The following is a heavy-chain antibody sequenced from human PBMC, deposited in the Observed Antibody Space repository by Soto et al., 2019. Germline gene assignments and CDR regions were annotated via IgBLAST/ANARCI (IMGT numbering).Heavy chain of an antibody. D-gene: IGHD3-10*01. J-gene: IGHJ2*01. CDR1: GGSFSGYY. Sequence: QVHLQQWGAGLLKPSETLSLTCAVYGGSFSGYYWSWIRQPPGKGLEWIGEINPSGSTNYNPSLTSRVSISVGTSNNQFSLQLSSVTAADTAVYYCARGRGDGYNQHWYFDLWGRGTLVTVSS. CDR3: ARGRGDGYNQHWYFDL. V-gene: IGHV4-34*01. CDR2: INPSGST.